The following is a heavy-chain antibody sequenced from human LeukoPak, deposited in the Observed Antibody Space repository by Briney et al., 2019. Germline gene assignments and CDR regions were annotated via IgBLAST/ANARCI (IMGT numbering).Heavy chain of an antibody. CDR3: ARDGYYYGSDRFDY. V-gene: IGHV1-18*01. J-gene: IGHJ4*02. Sequence: AASVNVSCKASGYTFTSYGISWVRQAPGQGLEWMGWISAYNGNTNYAQKLQGRVTMTTDTSTSTAYMELRSLRSDDTAVYYCARDGYYYGSDRFDYWGQGTLVTVSS. CDR1: GYTFTSYG. D-gene: IGHD3-10*01. CDR2: ISAYNGNT.